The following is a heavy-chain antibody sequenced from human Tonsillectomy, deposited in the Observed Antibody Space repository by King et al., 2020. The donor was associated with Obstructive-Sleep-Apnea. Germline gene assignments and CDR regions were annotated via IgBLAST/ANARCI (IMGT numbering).Heavy chain of an antibody. Sequence: LQLQESGPGLVKPSETLSLTCTVSGGSISSSSYYWGWIRQPPGKGLAWIGSIYYSGSTYYNPSLKSRVTISVDTSKNQFSLKLSSVTAADTAGYYCARGDWNPDWTFDYWGQGTLVTVSS. CDR3: ARGDWNPDWTFDY. CDR2: IYYSGST. V-gene: IGHV4-39*07. D-gene: IGHD1-1*01. CDR1: GGSISSSSYY. J-gene: IGHJ4*02.